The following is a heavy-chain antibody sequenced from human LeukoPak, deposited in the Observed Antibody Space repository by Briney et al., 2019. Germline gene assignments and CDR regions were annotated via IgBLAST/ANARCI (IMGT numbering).Heavy chain of an antibody. Sequence: SEALSLTCTVSGVSISSYYWSWIRQPPGKGLEWIGYIYYSGSTNYNPSLKSRVAISLDTSKNQFSLKLSSVTAADTAVYYCARHDGSSWYYAFDVWGQGTMVTVSS. CDR3: ARHDGSSWYYAFDV. V-gene: IGHV4-59*08. D-gene: IGHD6-13*01. CDR2: IYYSGST. J-gene: IGHJ3*01. CDR1: GVSISSYY.